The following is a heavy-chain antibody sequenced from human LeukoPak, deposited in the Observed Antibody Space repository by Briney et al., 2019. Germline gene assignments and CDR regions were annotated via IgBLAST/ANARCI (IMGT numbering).Heavy chain of an antibody. V-gene: IGHV4-34*01. CDR2: INHSGST. D-gene: IGHD3-22*01. J-gene: IGHJ6*03. CDR1: GGSFSGYY. Sequence: SETLSLTCAVYGGSFSGYYWSWIRQPPGKGLEWIGEINHSGSTNYNPSLKSRVTISVDTSKNQFSLKLSSVTAADTAVYYCARELRYYYDSSGYYYGQGYYYYYMDVWGKGTTVTVSS. CDR3: ARELRYYYDSSGYYYGQGYYYYYMDV.